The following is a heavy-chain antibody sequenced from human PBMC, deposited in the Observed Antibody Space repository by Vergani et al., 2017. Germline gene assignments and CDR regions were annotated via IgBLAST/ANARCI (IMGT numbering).Heavy chain of an antibody. CDR2: IGWISNSI. J-gene: IGHJ5*02. D-gene: IGHD6-6*01. CDR3: AKDLGTSSGGGWFDP. V-gene: IGHV3-9*02. Sequence: EVQLEESGGGLVLPGRSLRLSCVASGFTSAGYAMHWVRQAPGKGLEWVSGIGWISNSIGYADSVKGRFTISRDNAKNSLYLQMNSLRAEDTALYYCAKDLGTSSGGGWFDPWGQGTLVTVSS. CDR1: GFTSAGYA.